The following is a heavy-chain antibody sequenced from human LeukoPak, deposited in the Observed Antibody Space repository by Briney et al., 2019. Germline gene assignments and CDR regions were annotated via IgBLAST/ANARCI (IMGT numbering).Heavy chain of an antibody. D-gene: IGHD4-17*01. CDR1: GYTFTSYD. V-gene: IGHV7-4-1*02. Sequence: ASVKVSCKASGYTFTSYDINWLRQATGQGLEWMGWINTNTGNPTYAQGFTGRFVFSLDTSVSTAYLQISSLKAEDTAVYYYARVTTVTTFWFDPWGQGTLVTVSS. J-gene: IGHJ5*02. CDR2: INTNTGNP. CDR3: ARVTTVTTFWFDP.